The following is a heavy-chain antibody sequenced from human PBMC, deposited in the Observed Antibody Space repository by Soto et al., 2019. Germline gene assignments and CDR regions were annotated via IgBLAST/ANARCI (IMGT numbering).Heavy chain of an antibody. D-gene: IGHD2-2*02. CDR2: IDPSDSYT. CDR3: ARPFLGYCSSTSCYTVENWFDP. V-gene: IGHV5-10-1*01. CDR1: GYSFTSYW. J-gene: IGHJ5*02. Sequence: GESLKISCKGSGYSFTSYWISWVRQMPGKGLEWMGRIDPSDSYTNYSPSFQGHVTTSADKSISTAYLQWSSLKASDTAMYYCARPFLGYCSSTSCYTVENWFDPWGQGTLVTVSS.